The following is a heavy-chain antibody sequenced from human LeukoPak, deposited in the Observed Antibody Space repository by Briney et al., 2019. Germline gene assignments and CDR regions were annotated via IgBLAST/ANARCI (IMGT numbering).Heavy chain of an antibody. CDR1: GYSISSGYY. J-gene: IGHJ4*02. CDR2: IYTSGST. D-gene: IGHD6-13*01. V-gene: IGHV4-4*07. CDR3: ARDVVAAAGTWDY. Sequence: PSETLSLACTVSGYSISSGYYWGWIRQPAGKGLEWIGRIYTSGSTNYNPSLKSRVTMSVDTSKNQFSLKLSSVSAADTAVYYCARDVVAAAGTWDYWGQGTLVTVSS.